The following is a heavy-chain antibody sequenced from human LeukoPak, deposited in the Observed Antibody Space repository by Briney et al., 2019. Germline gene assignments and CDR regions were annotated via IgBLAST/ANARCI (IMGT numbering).Heavy chain of an antibody. CDR2: ISAYNGNT. Sequence: GASVKVSCKASGYIFTRYGISGVRQARAQGLEWMGWISAYNGNTNYAQKLQVRVNMTTDPCKSTGYMVLRSLRSDDTAVYYCARDFRDSSSWYRRNWFDPWGQGTLVTVSS. D-gene: IGHD6-13*01. J-gene: IGHJ5*02. V-gene: IGHV1-18*01. CDR3: ARDFRDSSSWYRRNWFDP. CDR1: GYIFTRYG.